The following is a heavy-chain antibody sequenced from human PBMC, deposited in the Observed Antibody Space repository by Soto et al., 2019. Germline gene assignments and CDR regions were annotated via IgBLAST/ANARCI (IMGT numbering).Heavy chain of an antibody. Sequence: QVQLVQSGAEVKKPGASVKVSCKASGYTFTSYGISWVQQAPGQGLEWMGWISAYNGNTNYAQKLQGRVTMTTDTSTSTAYMELRSLRSDDTAVYYCARDPGITMIVVVEDGMDVWGQGTTVTVSS. J-gene: IGHJ6*02. CDR2: ISAYNGNT. CDR3: ARDPGITMIVVVEDGMDV. CDR1: GYTFTSYG. D-gene: IGHD3-22*01. V-gene: IGHV1-18*04.